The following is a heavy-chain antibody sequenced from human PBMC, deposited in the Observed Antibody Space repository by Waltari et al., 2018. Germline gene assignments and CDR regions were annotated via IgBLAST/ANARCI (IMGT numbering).Heavy chain of an antibody. CDR3: VRGGSIAARSSRRGFDY. CDR1: GFTFSDEY. CDR2: ISYSGNSM. V-gene: IGHV3-11*04. D-gene: IGHD6-6*01. J-gene: IGHJ4*02. Sequence: QVQLVESGGGLVKPGGSLRLSCTASGFTFSDEYMSWIRQAPGKGLEWVSYISYSGNSMYYADSVKGRFTISRDNAQNLLDLQMNSLRSEDTAVYYCVRGGSIAARSSRRGFDYWGQGILVTVSS.